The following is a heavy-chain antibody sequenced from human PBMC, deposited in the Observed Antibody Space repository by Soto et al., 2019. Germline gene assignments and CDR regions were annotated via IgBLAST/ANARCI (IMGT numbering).Heavy chain of an antibody. CDR1: EFTFSSNG. V-gene: IGHV3-30*18. D-gene: IGHD2-2*01. Sequence: HPGGSLRLSCAASEFTFSSNGMQWVRQAAGKGLEWVAGISGDGSKRYYADSLKGRFTISRDNSKNMLHLQMNNLRPEDTAVYYCVKSEIMTAVLKDYYGMDLWGQGTTVTVYS. CDR3: VKSEIMTAVLKDYYGMDL. CDR2: ISGDGSKR. J-gene: IGHJ6*02.